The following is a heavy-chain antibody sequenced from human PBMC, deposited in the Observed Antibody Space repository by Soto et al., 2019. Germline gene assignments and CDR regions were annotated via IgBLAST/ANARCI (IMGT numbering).Heavy chain of an antibody. J-gene: IGHJ4*02. CDR1: GFTFSSYW. Sequence: EVQLVESGGGLVQPGGSLRLSCAASGFTFSSYWMSWVRQAPGRGLEWVANIKQDGSEKYYVDSVKGRFTISRDNAKNSLYLQMNSLRAEDTAVYYCARDWKYCSSTRCYTGIDYWGQGTLVTVSS. CDR2: IKQDGSEK. V-gene: IGHV3-7*03. CDR3: ARDWKYCSSTRCYTGIDY. D-gene: IGHD2-2*02.